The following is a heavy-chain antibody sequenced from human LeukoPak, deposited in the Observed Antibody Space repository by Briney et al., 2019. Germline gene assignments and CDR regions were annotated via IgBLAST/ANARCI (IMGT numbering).Heavy chain of an antibody. V-gene: IGHV5-51*01. Sequence: GESLKISCKGSGYSFSSYWIGWVRQMPGKGLEWMGIFYPGDSDTRYSPSFQGQVTMSADKSISTAYLQWSSLKASDTAMYYCARRGNWYDGGDAFDIWGQGTMVAVSS. D-gene: IGHD1-1*01. CDR3: ARRGNWYDGGDAFDI. CDR2: FYPGDSDT. J-gene: IGHJ3*02. CDR1: GYSFSSYW.